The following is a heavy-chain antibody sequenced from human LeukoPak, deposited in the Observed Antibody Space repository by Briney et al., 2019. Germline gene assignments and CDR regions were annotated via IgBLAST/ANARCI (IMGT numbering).Heavy chain of an antibody. CDR3: ARVVSVAGTLPFDY. D-gene: IGHD6-19*01. V-gene: IGHV4-59*01. CDR2: IYYSGST. Sequence: PSETLSLTCTVSGCSISSYYWSWIRQPPGKGLEWIGYIYYSGSTNYNPSLKSRVTISVDTSKNQFSLKLSSVTAADTAVYYCARVVSVAGTLPFDYWGQGTLVTVSS. CDR1: GCSISSYY. J-gene: IGHJ4*02.